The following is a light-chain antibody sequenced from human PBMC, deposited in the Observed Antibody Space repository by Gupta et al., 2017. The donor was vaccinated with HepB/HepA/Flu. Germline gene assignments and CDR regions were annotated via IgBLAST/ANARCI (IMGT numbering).Light chain of an antibody. CDR3: RHPDSFPRT. V-gene: IGKV1-12*01. CDR1: QDISSW. J-gene: IGKJ2*02. CDR2: STS. Sequence: QMTQSPSSVSASVGDRVTITCRASQDISSWLAWYQQKPGEAPRLLIYSTSTVQSGVPSRFGGSGFGREFTLTISSLQPEESATYYCRHPDSFPRTFGQGTKLEI.